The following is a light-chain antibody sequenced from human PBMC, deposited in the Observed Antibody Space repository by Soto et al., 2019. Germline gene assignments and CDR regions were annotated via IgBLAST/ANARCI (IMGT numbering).Light chain of an antibody. CDR2: DAS. Sequence: EIVWTQSPATLSLSPGERATLSCRASQSVSSYLAWYQQKPGQAPRLLIYDASNRATGIPARFSGSGSGTDFTLTISSLEPEDFAVYYCQQPYTFGQGTKLEIK. CDR1: QSVSSY. CDR3: QQPYT. V-gene: IGKV3-11*01. J-gene: IGKJ2*01.